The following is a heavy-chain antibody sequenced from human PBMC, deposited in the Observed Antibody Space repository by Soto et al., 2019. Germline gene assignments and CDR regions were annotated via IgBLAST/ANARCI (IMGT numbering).Heavy chain of an antibody. V-gene: IGHV3-48*01. CDR3: ARDPGAPPPNDYGMDV. J-gene: IGHJ6*02. CDR2: ISSSSSTI. CDR1: GFTFRSYS. Sequence: PGGSLGLSCAASGFTFRSYSMNWVRQAPGKGLEWVSYISSSSSTIYYADSVKGRFTIPRDNAKNSLYLQMNSLRAEDTAVYYCARDPGAPPPNDYGMDVWGQGTTVTVSS. D-gene: IGHD3-10*01.